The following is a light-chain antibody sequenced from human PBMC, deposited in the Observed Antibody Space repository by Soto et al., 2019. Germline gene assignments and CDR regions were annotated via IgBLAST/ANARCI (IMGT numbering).Light chain of an antibody. CDR3: QQYHTTPQT. Sequence: DIVMTQSPDSLAVSLGERATINCKSSQSVLYRSNNKNYLAWYQQKPGQPPKLLISWASTRESGVPDRFSGSGSGTDFTLNISSLQAEDVAVYYCQQYHTTPQTFGQGTKVEI. CDR2: WAS. V-gene: IGKV4-1*01. J-gene: IGKJ1*01. CDR1: QSVLYRSNNKNY.